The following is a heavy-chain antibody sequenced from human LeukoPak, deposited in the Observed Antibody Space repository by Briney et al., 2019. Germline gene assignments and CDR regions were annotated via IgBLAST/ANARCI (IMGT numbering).Heavy chain of an antibody. J-gene: IGHJ3*02. V-gene: IGHV4-59*01. CDR1: GGSISSYY. CDR3: ARPTYYYDSSGSLWDAFYI. D-gene: IGHD3-22*01. Sequence: PSETLSLTCTVSGGSISSYYWSWIRQPPGKGLEWIGYIYYSGSTNYNPSLKSRVTISVDTSKNQFSLKLSSVTAADTAVYYCARPTYYYDSSGSLWDAFYIWGGGTIVTVSS. CDR2: IYYSGST.